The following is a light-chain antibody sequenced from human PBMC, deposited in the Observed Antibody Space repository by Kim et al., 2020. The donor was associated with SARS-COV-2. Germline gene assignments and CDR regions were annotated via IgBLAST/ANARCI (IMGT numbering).Light chain of an antibody. Sequence: ASVGDTVTITCRGSQGIGRWLAWYQQKPGEAPNLLIYGASSLQTGGPSRFSGSGSETDFTLTISSLQPEDSATYYCHQADIFPYTFGQGTKLEI. CDR3: HQADIFPYT. J-gene: IGKJ2*01. CDR1: QGIGRW. V-gene: IGKV1-12*01. CDR2: GAS.